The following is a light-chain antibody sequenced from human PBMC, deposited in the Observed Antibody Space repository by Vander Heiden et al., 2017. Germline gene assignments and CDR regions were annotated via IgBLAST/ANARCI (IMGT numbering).Light chain of an antibody. CDR2: DVS. CDR3: CSDAGSYTYV. V-gene: IGLV2-11*01. CDR1: RGYVGAYNY. Sequence: HSALTQPRSVAGSPGQSVTISCTGTRGYVGAYNYVSWYQQHQGKAPKLMIYDVSNRPSGVPDRFSGSKSGNTASLTISVLPVEDEADYYCCSDAGSYTYVFGTGTKVTVL. J-gene: IGLJ1*01.